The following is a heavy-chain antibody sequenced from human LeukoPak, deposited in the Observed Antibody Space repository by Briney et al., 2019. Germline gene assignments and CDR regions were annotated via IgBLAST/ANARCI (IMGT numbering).Heavy chain of an antibody. J-gene: IGHJ3*02. Sequence: GESLKISCQASGYSFPDYWIGWVRQMPGKGLAWMGIIYPADSDTRYSPSFQGQVTISADKSNSAAYLQWSRLKASDTAMYYCARRGTAFDAFDIWGQGTMVTVSS. CDR2: IYPADSDT. CDR3: ARRGTAFDAFDI. D-gene: IGHD1-1*01. V-gene: IGHV5-51*01. CDR1: GYSFPDYW.